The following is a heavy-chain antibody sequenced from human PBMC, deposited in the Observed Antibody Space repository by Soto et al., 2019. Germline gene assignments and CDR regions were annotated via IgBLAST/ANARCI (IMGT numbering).Heavy chain of an antibody. J-gene: IGHJ4*02. D-gene: IGHD5-18*01. CDR3: ASGIQLWLRRINNGYSG. CDR2: IIPMFGTA. V-gene: IGHV1-69*12. Sequence: VQLVQSGAEVKKPESSVKVSCKAPGGTFSTYAISWVRQAPGQVLEWMGGIIPMFGTANYAQRFQDRVTITADESTNTVYMELSSLRSEDTAVYFCASGIQLWLRRINNGYSGWGQGTLVTVSS. CDR1: GGTFSTYA.